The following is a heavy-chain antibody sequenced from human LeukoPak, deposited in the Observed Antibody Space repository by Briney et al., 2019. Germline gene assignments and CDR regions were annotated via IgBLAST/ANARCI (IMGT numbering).Heavy chain of an antibody. CDR2: INHSRST. Sequence: SETLSLTCAVYGGSFSYYYWSWIRQPPGKTLEWIGEINHSRSTNYNPSLKSRVTISVDTSKNRFSLKLSSVTAADTAVYYCAIRKYYDILTGYRKIPTSGFDPWGQGTLVTVSS. CDR3: AIRKYYDILTGYRKIPTSGFDP. J-gene: IGHJ5*02. D-gene: IGHD3-9*01. V-gene: IGHV4-34*01. CDR1: GGSFSYYY.